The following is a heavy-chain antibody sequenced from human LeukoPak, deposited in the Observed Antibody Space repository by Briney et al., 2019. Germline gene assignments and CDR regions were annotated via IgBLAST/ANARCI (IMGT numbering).Heavy chain of an antibody. Sequence: GRSLRLSCAASGFTFSSYAVHWVRQAPGKGLEWVAVISYDGSNKYYADSVKGRFTISRDNSKNTLYLQMNSLRAEDTAVYYCARVGIAVAGTFYYYGMDVWGQGTTVTVSS. D-gene: IGHD6-19*01. CDR2: ISYDGSNK. J-gene: IGHJ6*02. CDR3: ARVGIAVAGTFYYYGMDV. CDR1: GFTFSSYA. V-gene: IGHV3-30-3*01.